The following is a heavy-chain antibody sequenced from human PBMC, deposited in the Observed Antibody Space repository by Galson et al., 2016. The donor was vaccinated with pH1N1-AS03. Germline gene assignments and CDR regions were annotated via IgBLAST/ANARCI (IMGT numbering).Heavy chain of an antibody. V-gene: IGHV4-34*01. D-gene: IGHD3-10*01. CDR3: ARGNDYGSGTFYRSFGMDG. CDR2: SNHRGST. CDR1: GGSLSGYY. Sequence: ETLSLTCAVYGGSLSGYYWTWIRQPLGKGLQWIGESNHRGSTRGITTYNPSLKSRVTISVDTSKNQFSLRLNSVTAADTAVYFCARGNDYGSGTFYRSFGMDGWGQGTTVAVSS. J-gene: IGHJ6*02.